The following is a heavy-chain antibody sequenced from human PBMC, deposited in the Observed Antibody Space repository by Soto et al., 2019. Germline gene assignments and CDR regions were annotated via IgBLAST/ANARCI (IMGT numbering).Heavy chain of an antibody. J-gene: IGHJ1*01. V-gene: IGHV5-51*01. CDR2: IYPGDSET. Sequence: GESLKISCRGSGYIFNGYWIGWVRQLPGKGLEWMGVIYPGDSETIYSPSFRGQVIISADKSIRTAYLQWSSLKASDTGIYYCARREGTGWGYRGQRTQVTVSS. CDR3: ARREGTGWGY. D-gene: IGHD6-19*01. CDR1: GYIFNGYW.